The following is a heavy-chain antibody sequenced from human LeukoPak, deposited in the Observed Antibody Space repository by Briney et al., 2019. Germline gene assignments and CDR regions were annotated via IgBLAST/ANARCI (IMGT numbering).Heavy chain of an antibody. Sequence: PGGSLRLSCAASGFTFSSYEMNWVREAPGKGLEWVSYISSSGSTIYYADSVKGRFTISRDNAKNSLYLQMNSLRAEDTAVYYCARDARLQMVRGAIFDYWGQGTLVTVSS. V-gene: IGHV3-48*03. D-gene: IGHD3-10*01. CDR1: GFTFSSYE. CDR3: ARDARLQMVRGAIFDY. J-gene: IGHJ4*02. CDR2: ISSSGSTI.